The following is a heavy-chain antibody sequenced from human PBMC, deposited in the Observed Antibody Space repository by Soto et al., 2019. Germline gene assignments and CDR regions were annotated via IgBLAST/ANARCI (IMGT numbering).Heavy chain of an antibody. CDR2: TTQDGSGR. Sequence: EVQLVESGGGLVQPGGSLRLSCAASGLKVSSWMSWVRQAPGKGLEWVAMTTQDGSGRHYLDSLKGRFTISRDSAKNSMYRAMNSLTVEDTAMYYCASLDAAVIKTGGYWGQGTQVTVSS. CDR1: GLKVSSW. J-gene: IGHJ4*02. V-gene: IGHV3-7*01. CDR3: ASLDAAVIKTGGY. D-gene: IGHD2-21*01.